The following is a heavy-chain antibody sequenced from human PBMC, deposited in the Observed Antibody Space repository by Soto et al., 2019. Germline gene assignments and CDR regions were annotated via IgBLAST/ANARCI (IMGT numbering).Heavy chain of an antibody. CDR3: ARDGRESGSGFDY. Sequence: SETLSLTCAVYGGSFSGYYWSWIRQPPGKGLEWIGEINHSGSTNYNPSLKSRVTISVDTSKNQFSLKLSSVTAADTAVYYCARDGRESGSGFDYWGQGTLVTVSA. CDR2: INHSGST. CDR1: GGSFSGYY. D-gene: IGHD6-19*01. V-gene: IGHV4-34*01. J-gene: IGHJ4*02.